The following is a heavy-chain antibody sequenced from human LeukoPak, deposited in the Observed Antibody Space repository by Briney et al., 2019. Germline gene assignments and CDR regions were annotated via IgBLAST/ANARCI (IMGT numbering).Heavy chain of an antibody. CDR3: ASEWGYEAPSRYYYMDV. CDR2: ISAQHGQT. V-gene: IGHV1-18*01. J-gene: IGHJ6*03. CDR1: GYSDNFYG. Sequence: ASVKVSCKTSGYSDNFYGITWVRQVAGQGLEWMGWISAQHGQTEYAPNSQDRVTMTTDAYTNTAYMELRSLRSDDTAVYYCASEWGYEAPSRYYYMDVWGKGTTVTISS. D-gene: IGHD5-12*01.